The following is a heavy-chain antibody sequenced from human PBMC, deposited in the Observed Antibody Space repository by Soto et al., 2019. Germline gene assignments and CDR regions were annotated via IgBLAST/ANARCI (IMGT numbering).Heavy chain of an antibody. CDR1: GFTCSSYS. CDR2: ISSSSSTI. CDR3: AGERGPLNWFDP. V-gene: IGHV3-48*02. J-gene: IGHJ5*02. Sequence: EVQLVESGGGLVQPGGSLRLSCAASGFTCSSYSMNWVRQAQGKGLEWVSYISSSSSTIYYADSVKGRFTISRDNAKNSLYMQMNSLRDEDTAVYYCAGERGPLNWFDPWGQGTLVTVSS.